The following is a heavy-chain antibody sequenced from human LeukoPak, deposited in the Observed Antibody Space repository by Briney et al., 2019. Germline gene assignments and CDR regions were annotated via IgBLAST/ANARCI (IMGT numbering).Heavy chain of an antibody. CDR2: IYTSGSA. Sequence: SETLSLTCTVSGGFISSGSYYWSWIRQPAGKGLEWIGRIYTSGSANYNPSLKSRVTMSVDTSKNQFSLKLSSVTAADTAVYYCARGLALPGYYYYMDVWGKGTTVTVSS. D-gene: IGHD3-16*01. CDR1: GGFISSGSYY. V-gene: IGHV4-61*02. J-gene: IGHJ6*03. CDR3: ARGLALPGYYYYMDV.